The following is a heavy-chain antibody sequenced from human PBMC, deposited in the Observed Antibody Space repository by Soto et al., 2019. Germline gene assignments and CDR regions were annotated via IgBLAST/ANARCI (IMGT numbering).Heavy chain of an antibody. Sequence: SQTLSLTRAIPGDNVSNNTASCSWNRQSPSSGLEWLRMTFFRSKWSNDDAVSVKSRIIINADTSKNQITLQLNSVTPEDTAVYYCAKVDNLGRYTGYAIDPWGQGTMVTVSS. CDR3: AKVDNLGRYTGYAIDP. CDR1: GDNVSNNTAS. J-gene: IGHJ5*02. V-gene: IGHV6-1*01. CDR2: TFFRSKWSN. D-gene: IGHD2-2*02.